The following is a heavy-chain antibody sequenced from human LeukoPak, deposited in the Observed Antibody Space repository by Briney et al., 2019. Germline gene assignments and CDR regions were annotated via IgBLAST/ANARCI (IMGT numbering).Heavy chain of an antibody. Sequence: SETLSLTCAVSGGSISSGGYSWSWIRQPPGKGLEWIGYIYHSGSTNYNPSLKSRVTISVDTSKNQFSLKLSSVTAADTAVYYCARHASVYYYDSSGYRKGGHDYWGQGTLVTVSS. V-gene: IGHV4-30-2*01. CDR2: IYHSGST. D-gene: IGHD3-22*01. J-gene: IGHJ4*02. CDR3: ARHASVYYYDSSGYRKGGHDY. CDR1: GGSISSGGYS.